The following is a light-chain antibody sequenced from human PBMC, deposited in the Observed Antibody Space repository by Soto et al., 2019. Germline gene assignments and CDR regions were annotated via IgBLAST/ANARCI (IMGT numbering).Light chain of an antibody. CDR1: SGYSKYN. CDR3: GADHGSGSNFVV. Sequence: QLVLTQPPSASASLGASVTLTCTLSSGYSKYNVDWYQQRPGKGPRFVMRVGTGGIVGSKGDGIPDRFSVLGSGLNRYLTIKNIQEEDESDYHCGADHGSGSNFVVFGGGTKLTVL. CDR2: VGTGGIVG. J-gene: IGLJ3*02. V-gene: IGLV9-49*01.